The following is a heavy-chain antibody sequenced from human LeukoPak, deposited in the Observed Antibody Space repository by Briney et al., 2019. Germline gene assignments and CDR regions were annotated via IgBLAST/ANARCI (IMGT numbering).Heavy chain of an antibody. CDR2: INTKTGNP. Sequence: ASVKVSCKASGYTFTSYAMNWVRQAPGQGLEWMGWINTKTGNPTYAQGFTGRFVFSLDTSVSTAYLQISSLKAEDTAVYYCAREHYGSGSLPFDYWGQGTLVTVSS. V-gene: IGHV7-4-1*02. CDR3: AREHYGSGSLPFDY. D-gene: IGHD3-10*01. J-gene: IGHJ4*02. CDR1: GYTFTSYA.